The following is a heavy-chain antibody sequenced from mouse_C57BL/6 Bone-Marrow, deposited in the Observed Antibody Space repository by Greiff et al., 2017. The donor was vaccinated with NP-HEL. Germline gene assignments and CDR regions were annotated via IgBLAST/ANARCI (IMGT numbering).Heavy chain of an antibody. CDR1: GYTFTSHW. CDR2: IFPGSGST. Sequence: QVQLQQSGPELVRPGASVKISCKAPGYTFTSHWMQWVRQRPGQGLEWIGEIFPGSGSTYYNEKFKGKATLTVDTSLSKAYMQLSSLTTEDSAVYFWARMYYYGSSHYFDYWGQGTTLTVSS. V-gene: IGHV1-56*01. J-gene: IGHJ2*01. CDR3: ARMYYYGSSHYFDY. D-gene: IGHD1-1*01.